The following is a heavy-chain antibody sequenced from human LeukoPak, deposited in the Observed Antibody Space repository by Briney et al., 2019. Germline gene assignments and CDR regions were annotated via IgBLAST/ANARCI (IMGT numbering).Heavy chain of an antibody. CDR3: ARVDWNYVDY. Sequence: SETLSLTCAVSGGSISSGGYSWSWIRQLPGKGLEWIGYIYHSGSTYYNPSLKSRVTISVDRSKNQFSLKLSSVTAADTAVYYCARVDWNYVDYWGQGTLVTVSS. J-gene: IGHJ4*02. D-gene: IGHD1-7*01. CDR1: GGSISSGGYS. V-gene: IGHV4-30-2*01. CDR2: IYHSGST.